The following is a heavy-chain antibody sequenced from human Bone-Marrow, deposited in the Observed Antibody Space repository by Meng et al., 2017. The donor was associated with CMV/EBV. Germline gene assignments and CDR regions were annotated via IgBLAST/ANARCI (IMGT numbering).Heavy chain of an antibody. CDR1: GFTFSDYY. CDR2: ISSSGSTI. D-gene: IGHD2-2*03. CDR3: ASRLGYCSSTSCFDY. V-gene: IGHV3-11*04. Sequence: GESLKISCAASGFTFSDYYMSWIRQAPGKGLEWVSYISSSGSTIYYADSVKGRFTISRDNAKNSLYLQMNSLRAEDTAVYYCASRLGYCSSTSCFDYWGQGTLVTVSS. J-gene: IGHJ4*02.